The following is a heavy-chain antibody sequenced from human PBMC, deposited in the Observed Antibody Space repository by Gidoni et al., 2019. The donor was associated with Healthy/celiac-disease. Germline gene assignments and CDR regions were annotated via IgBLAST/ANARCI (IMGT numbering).Heavy chain of an antibody. V-gene: IGHV4-31*03. J-gene: IGHJ6*02. D-gene: IGHD5-18*01. Sequence: QVQLQESGPGLVKPSQTLSHTCPVTGRSISSGGYYWSWIRQHPGKGLEWVGYIYYSGSTYYNPSLKSRVTISVDTSKNQFSLKLSSVTAADTAVYYCARDKKHTAGMDVWGQGTTVTVSS. CDR3: ARDKKHTAGMDV. CDR2: IYYSGST. CDR1: GRSISSGGYY.